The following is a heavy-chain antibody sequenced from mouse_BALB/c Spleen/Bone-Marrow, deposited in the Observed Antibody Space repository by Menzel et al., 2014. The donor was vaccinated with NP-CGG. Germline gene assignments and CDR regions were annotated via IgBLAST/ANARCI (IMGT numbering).Heavy chain of an antibody. CDR2: ISYSGST. Sequence: VQLKESGPGLVKPSQSLSLTCIVTGYSTTRDYAWNWIRQFPGNKLEWMGYISYSGSTTYNPSLESRISITRDTSKNQFFLQLNSVTTEDTATYYCARSSSYDYDVGFAYWGQGTLVTVSA. V-gene: IGHV3-2*02. D-gene: IGHD2-4*01. CDR3: ARSSSYDYDVGFAY. J-gene: IGHJ3*01. CDR1: GYSTTRDYA.